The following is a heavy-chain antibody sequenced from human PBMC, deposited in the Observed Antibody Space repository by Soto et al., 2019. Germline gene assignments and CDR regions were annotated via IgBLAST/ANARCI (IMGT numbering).Heavy chain of an antibody. CDR3: ARGPLLLWFGELPDNYYYGMDV. Sequence: GGSLRLSCAASGFTFSSYAMHWVRQAPGKWLEWVAVISYDVSNKYYADSVKGRFTISRDNSKNTLYLQMNSLRAEDTAVYYCARGPLLLWFGELPDNYYYGMDVWGQGXTVTV. CDR1: GFTFSSYA. CDR2: ISYDVSNK. D-gene: IGHD3-10*01. J-gene: IGHJ6*02. V-gene: IGHV3-30-3*01.